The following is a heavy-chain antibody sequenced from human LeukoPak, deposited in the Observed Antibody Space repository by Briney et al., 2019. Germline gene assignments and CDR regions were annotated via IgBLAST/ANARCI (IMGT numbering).Heavy chain of an antibody. V-gene: IGHV4-38-2*01. CDR2: RYHSGSS. Sequence: SETLSLTCAVSGYSISSGYYWGWIRQPPGKGLEWMGSRYHSGSSYYNPYLKSRATITVDTSKNQFSLKLSSVPAEDTALSYCASAPNWNDVFPPYYYYYYMDVWGKATTVTDCS. J-gene: IGHJ6*03. D-gene: IGHD1-1*01. CDR1: GYSISSGYY. CDR3: ASAPNWNDVFPPYYYYYYMDV.